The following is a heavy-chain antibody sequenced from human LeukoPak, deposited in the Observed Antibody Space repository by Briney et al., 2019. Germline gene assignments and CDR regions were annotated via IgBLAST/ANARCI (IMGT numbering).Heavy chain of an antibody. Sequence: PSETLSLTSAVPGGSISISNWWSWVRQPPGEGLKWIGEINQSGSTNNNPSLKSRVTISVDTSKFQFSLKLSSVTAADTAVYYCARRGRHGCYYYYFDYWGQGTLVTVSS. J-gene: IGHJ4*02. CDR2: INQSGST. V-gene: IGHV4-4*02. CDR1: GGSISISNW. D-gene: IGHD1-26*01. CDR3: ARRGRHGCYYYYFDY.